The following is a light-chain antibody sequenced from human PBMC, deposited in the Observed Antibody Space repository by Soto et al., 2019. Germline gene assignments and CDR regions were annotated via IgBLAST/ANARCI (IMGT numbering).Light chain of an antibody. CDR2: SNT. CDR3: AAWDDSLSGYV. CDR1: SSNIGAGFD. Sequence: QSVLTQPPSVSGAPGQRITISCTGTSSNIGAGFDVHWYRHLPGTAPKLLIYSNTQRPSGVPDRFSGSKSGTSASLAISGLRSEDEADYYCAAWDDSLSGYVFGTGTKLTVL. J-gene: IGLJ1*01. V-gene: IGLV1-40*01.